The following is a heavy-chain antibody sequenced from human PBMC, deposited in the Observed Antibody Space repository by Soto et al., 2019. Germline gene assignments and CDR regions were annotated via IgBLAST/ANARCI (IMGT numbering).Heavy chain of an antibody. J-gene: IGHJ3*02. CDR1: GCTFSSYA. Sequence: GAAVKVSCKASGCTFSSYAISWVRQAPGQGLEWMVGIKPIFGTANYAQKFQSRVTITADESTSTAYMELSSLRSEDTAVYYCARGLRGPADSGAFDIWGQGTMVTVSS. V-gene: IGHV1-69*13. D-gene: IGHD3-10*01. CDR3: ARGLRGPADSGAFDI. CDR2: IKPIFGTA.